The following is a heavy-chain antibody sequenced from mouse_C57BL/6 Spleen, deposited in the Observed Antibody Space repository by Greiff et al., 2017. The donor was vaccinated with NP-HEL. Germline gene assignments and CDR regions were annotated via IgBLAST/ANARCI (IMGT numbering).Heavy chain of an antibody. Sequence: VQLKDSGGGLVKPGGSLKLSCAASGFTFSDYGMHWVRQAPEKGLEWVAYISSGSSTIYYADTVKGRFPISRDNAKTTQFLQMTSLRSEDTAMYYCANHYGMDAWFAYWGQGTLVTVSA. CDR1: GFTFSDYG. J-gene: IGHJ3*01. CDR3: ANHYGMDAWFAY. CDR2: ISSGSSTI. V-gene: IGHV5-17*01. D-gene: IGHD1-2*01.